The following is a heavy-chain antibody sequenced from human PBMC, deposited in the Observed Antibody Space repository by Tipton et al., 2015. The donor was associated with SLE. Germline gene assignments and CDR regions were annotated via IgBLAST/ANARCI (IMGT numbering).Heavy chain of an antibody. CDR1: GDTFNTYA. V-gene: IGHV1-69*05. CDR3: ARGRDQLPTSDY. J-gene: IGHJ4*02. D-gene: IGHD2-2*01. CDR2: IIPIIGIT. Sequence: QSGAEVKEPGSSVKVSCKASGDTFNTYAFTWVRQAPGQGLEWTGAIIPIIGITKYAQDFQDRVTISTDESTNTAYMELTSLTSDDTAVYLCARGRDQLPTSDYWGQGTLVTVSS.